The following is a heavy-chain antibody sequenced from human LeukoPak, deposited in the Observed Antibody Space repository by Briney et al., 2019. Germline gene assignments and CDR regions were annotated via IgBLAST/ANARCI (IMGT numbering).Heavy chain of an antibody. D-gene: IGHD3-10*01. V-gene: IGHV1-2*02. Sequence: ASVKVSCKASGYTFTGYYMHWVRQAPGQGLEWMGWINPNSGGTNYAQKFQGRVTMTRDMSTSTVYMELSSLRSEDTAVYYCAREPIGWFGELIDYFYYMDVWGKGTTVTVSS. CDR2: INPNSGGT. CDR3: AREPIGWFGELIDYFYYMDV. CDR1: GYTFTGYY. J-gene: IGHJ6*03.